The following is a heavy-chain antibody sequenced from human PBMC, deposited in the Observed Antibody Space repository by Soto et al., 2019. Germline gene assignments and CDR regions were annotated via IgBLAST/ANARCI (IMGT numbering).Heavy chain of an antibody. J-gene: IGHJ6*02. CDR3: SKDKPKYYGMDA. CDR2: INWDGGDT. CDR1: GFTFDDYT. V-gene: IGHV3-43*01. Sequence: GGSLRLSCAASGFTFDDYTKHWVRQAPGKGLDWVSLINWDGGDTYYADSVKGRFTISRDNSKNSLYLQMNSLTTEDTALYYCSKDKPKYYGMDAWGQGTTVTVSS.